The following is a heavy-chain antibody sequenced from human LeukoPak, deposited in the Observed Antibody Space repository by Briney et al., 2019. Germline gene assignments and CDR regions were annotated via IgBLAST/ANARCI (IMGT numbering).Heavy chain of an antibody. V-gene: IGHV4-59*01. Sequence: SETLSLTCTVSGDSISGYYWSWIRQPPGKGLEWIGYIYYSGSTNYNPSLKSRVTISVDTSKNQFSLKLSSVTAADTAVYYCASHCSSTSCYGMDVWGQGTTVTVSS. CDR3: ASHCSSTSCYGMDV. J-gene: IGHJ6*02. D-gene: IGHD2-2*01. CDR1: GDSISGYY. CDR2: IYYSGST.